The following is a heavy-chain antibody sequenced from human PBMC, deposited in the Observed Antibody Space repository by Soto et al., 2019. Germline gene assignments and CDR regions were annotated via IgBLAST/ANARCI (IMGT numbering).Heavy chain of an antibody. J-gene: IGHJ4*02. CDR2: INPSVGST. CDR3: AREVATSFDH. Sequence: QVYLVQSGAEVKTPGASVRLSCKASGYTFTTYYMHWVRQAPGQGLEWMGIINPSVGSTTYAQQFQGRLTMTRDTSTSTVYMELSRLRSEDTAGYYCAREVATSFDHWGQGTLVTVSS. V-gene: IGHV1-46*01. CDR1: GYTFTTYY.